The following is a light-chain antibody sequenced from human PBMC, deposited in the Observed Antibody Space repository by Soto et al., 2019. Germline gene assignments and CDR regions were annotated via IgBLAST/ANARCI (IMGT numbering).Light chain of an antibody. CDR3: QQRSSWPLT. J-gene: IGKJ4*01. CDR2: DAS. Sequence: EIVLTQSPATLSLSPGERATLSCRASQSVSSSLGWYQQKPGQAPRLLIYDASNRATGTPARFSGGGSGTDFTLAINSLESEDFAVYYCQQRSSWPLTCGGGTKVEIK. V-gene: IGKV3-11*01. CDR1: QSVSSS.